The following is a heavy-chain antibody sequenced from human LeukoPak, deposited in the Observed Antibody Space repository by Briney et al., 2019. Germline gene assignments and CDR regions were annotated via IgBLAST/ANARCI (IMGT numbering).Heavy chain of an antibody. CDR3: ARESYSSSSGEYYYYYGMDV. CDR1: GYTFTGYY. CDR2: INPNSGGT. V-gene: IGHV1-2*02. D-gene: IGHD6-6*01. Sequence: ASVKVSYKASGYTFTGYYMHWVRQAPGQGLEWMGWINPNSGGTNYAQKFQGRVTMTRDTSISTAYMELSRLRSDDTAVYYCARESYSSSSGEYYYYYGMDVWGQGTTVTVSS. J-gene: IGHJ6*02.